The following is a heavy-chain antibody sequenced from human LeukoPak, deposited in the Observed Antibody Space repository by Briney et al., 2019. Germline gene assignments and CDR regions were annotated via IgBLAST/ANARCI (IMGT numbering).Heavy chain of an antibody. CDR1: GFTFSSYW. Sequence: PGGSLRLSCAASGFTFSSYWMSWVRQAPGKGLEWAANIKQDGSEKYYVDSVKGRFTISRDNAKNSLYLQMNSLRAEDTAVYYCARELSGYDFGLDYWGQGTLVTVSS. D-gene: IGHD5-12*01. CDR2: IKQDGSEK. J-gene: IGHJ4*02. CDR3: ARELSGYDFGLDY. V-gene: IGHV3-7*01.